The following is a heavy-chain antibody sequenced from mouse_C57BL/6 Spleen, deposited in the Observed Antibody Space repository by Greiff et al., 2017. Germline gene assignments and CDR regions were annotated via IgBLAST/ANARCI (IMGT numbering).Heavy chain of an antibody. CDR1: GYTFTSYW. CDR3: ARDEGLAGTRAMDY. J-gene: IGHJ4*01. D-gene: IGHD4-1*01. V-gene: IGHV1-53*01. Sequence: QVQLQQPGTELVKPGASVKPSCKASGYTFTSYWMHWVKQRPGQGLEWIGNINPSNGGTNYNEKFKSKATLTVDKSSSTAYLQLSSLTSEDSAVYYCARDEGLAGTRAMDYWGQGTSVTVSS. CDR2: INPSNGGT.